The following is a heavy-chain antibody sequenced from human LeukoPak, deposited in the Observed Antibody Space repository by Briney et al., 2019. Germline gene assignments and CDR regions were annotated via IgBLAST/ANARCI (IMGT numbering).Heavy chain of an antibody. CDR2: INPNGGGT. V-gene: IGHV1-2*06. CDR3: ARDLDYYGSGSYGD. D-gene: IGHD3-10*01. Sequence: ASVKVSCKASGYTFTGYYMHWVRQAPGQGLEWMGRINPNGGGTNYAQKFQGRVTMTRDTSISTAYMELSRLRSDDTAVYYCARDLDYYGSGSYGDWGQGTLVTVSS. CDR1: GYTFTGYY. J-gene: IGHJ4*02.